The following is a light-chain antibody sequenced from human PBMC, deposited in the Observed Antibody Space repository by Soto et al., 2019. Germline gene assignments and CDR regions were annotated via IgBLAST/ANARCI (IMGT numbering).Light chain of an antibody. V-gene: IGKV1-39*01. J-gene: IGKJ1*01. CDR2: ATS. CDR3: QKSYSSRPT. CDR1: QSISNP. Sequence: QSTQSPCSVSAAVVDRVSITCRTSQSISNPLQWYQQTPGKAPKLLISATSSSQSGAISRFSDSSSGPDLTLTISSLQPEDFATYYCQKSYSSRPTFGQGTKVDIK.